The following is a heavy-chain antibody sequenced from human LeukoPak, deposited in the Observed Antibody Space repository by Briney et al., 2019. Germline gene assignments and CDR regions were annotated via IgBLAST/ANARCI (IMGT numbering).Heavy chain of an antibody. V-gene: IGHV3-48*03. Sequence: PGGSLRLSCVASGFTFSSYEFNWVHQAPGKGLDWVAFISSSGTTIYYTDSVKGRFIISRDNSKNSLYLQMNSLRAEDTALYYCARGSIPPDYWGQGTLVTVSS. J-gene: IGHJ4*02. CDR2: ISSSGTTI. CDR1: GFTFSSYE. CDR3: ARGSIPPDY. D-gene: IGHD2-21*01.